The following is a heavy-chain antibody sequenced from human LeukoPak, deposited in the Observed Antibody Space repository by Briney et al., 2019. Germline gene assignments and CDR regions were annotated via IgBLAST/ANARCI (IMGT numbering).Heavy chain of an antibody. CDR3: AYTNHLTY. CDR1: GLSFSGQW. V-gene: IGHV3-7*01. CDR2: IKYDGSEE. Sequence: GGSLRLSCAASGLSFSGQWMNWVRQAPGQGLEWVANIKYDGSEEYYADSVKGRFTISRDNAKNSLSLQMNYGRAGDTAIYYCAYTNHLTYWGQGTLVTVSS. D-gene: IGHD3-16*01. J-gene: IGHJ4*02.